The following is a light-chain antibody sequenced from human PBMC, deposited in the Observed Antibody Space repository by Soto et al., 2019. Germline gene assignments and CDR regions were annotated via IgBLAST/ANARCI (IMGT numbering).Light chain of an antibody. CDR3: QQSYSTQWT. J-gene: IGKJ1*01. CDR2: AAS. V-gene: IGKV1-6*01. Sequence: AIQITESPSSLSASVGDRFTITCRASQGIRNDLHWFQQKPGKAPRLLIYAASHLQNGVPSRFSGGGSGTDFSLTISSLQPEDFATYYCQQSYSTQWTFGPGTKV. CDR1: QGIRND.